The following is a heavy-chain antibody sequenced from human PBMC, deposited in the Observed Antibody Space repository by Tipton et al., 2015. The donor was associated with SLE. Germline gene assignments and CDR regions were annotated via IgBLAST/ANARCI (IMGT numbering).Heavy chain of an antibody. CDR1: DYSISSGYF. V-gene: IGHV4-38-2*02. D-gene: IGHD2-2*01. CDR3: ATFMPVRGYWYFDL. Sequence: TLSLTCTVSDYSISSGYFWGWIRQPPGKGLEWIGSMYHSGRTYYNPSLKSRVTISVDTSKNQFSLKLTSVSAADTAVYYCATFMPVRGYWYFDLRGRGTLVTVSS. J-gene: IGHJ2*01. CDR2: MYHSGRT.